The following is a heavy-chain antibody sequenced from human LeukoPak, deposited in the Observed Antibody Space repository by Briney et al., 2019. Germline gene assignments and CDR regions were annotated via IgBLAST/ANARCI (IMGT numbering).Heavy chain of an antibody. Sequence: GGSLRLSCAASGFTFSNAWMSWVRQAPGKGLEWVGHIKSKTDGGATDYAAPVKGRFTISRDDSQNTLYLQMNSLRTEDTAVYYCTTVGIAVAGPSFDYWGQGTLVTVSS. CDR1: GFTFSNAW. D-gene: IGHD6-19*01. CDR2: IKSKTDGGAT. V-gene: IGHV3-15*01. J-gene: IGHJ4*02. CDR3: TTVGIAVAGPSFDY.